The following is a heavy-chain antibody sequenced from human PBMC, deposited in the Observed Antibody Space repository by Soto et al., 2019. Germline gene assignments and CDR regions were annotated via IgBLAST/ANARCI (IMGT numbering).Heavy chain of an antibody. J-gene: IGHJ4*02. CDR1: GFTFSDAW. CDR2: IKSKTDGGTT. D-gene: IGHD5-18*01. V-gene: IGHV3-15*01. CDR3: TTDRGRRAGYAQDY. Sequence: EVQLVESGGGLVKPGGSLRLSCAASGFTFSDAWMSWVRQAPGKGLEWVGRIKSKTDGGTTDYAAPVKGRFTISRDDSKTPLYLQMNSLKTGDTAVYYCTTDRGRRAGYAQDYWGQGTLVTVSS.